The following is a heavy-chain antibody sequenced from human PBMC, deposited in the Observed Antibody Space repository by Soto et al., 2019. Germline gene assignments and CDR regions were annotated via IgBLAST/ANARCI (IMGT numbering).Heavy chain of an antibody. CDR2: IIPIFGTA. CDR3: TARAEDDYYYYYGMDV. Sequence: GASVKVSCKASGGTFSSYAISWVRQAPGQGLEWMGGIIPIFGTANYAQKFQGRVTITADESTSTAYMELSSLRSEDTAVYYCTARAEDDYYYYYGMDVWGQGTTVTVSS. D-gene: IGHD1-26*01. CDR1: GGTFSSYA. V-gene: IGHV1-69*13. J-gene: IGHJ6*02.